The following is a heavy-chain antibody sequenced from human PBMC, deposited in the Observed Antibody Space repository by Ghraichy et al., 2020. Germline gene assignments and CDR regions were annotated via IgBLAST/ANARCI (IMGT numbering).Heavy chain of an antibody. CDR3: ARDHLGIFGVVIRTPKPLDY. V-gene: IGHV1-18*01. CDR2: ISAYNGNT. D-gene: IGHD3-3*01. CDR1: GYTFTSYG. Sequence: ASVKVSCKASGYTFTSYGISWVQQAPGQGLEWMGWISAYNGNTNYAQKLQGRVTMTTDTSTSTAYMELRSLRSDDTAVYYCARDHLGIFGVVIRTPKPLDYWGQGTLVTVSS. J-gene: IGHJ4*02.